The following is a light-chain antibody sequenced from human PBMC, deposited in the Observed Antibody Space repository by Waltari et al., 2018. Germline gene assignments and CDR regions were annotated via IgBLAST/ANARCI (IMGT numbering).Light chain of an antibody. CDR2: QNT. CDR3: QAWATGTDVI. Sequence: SYELTQPPSVSVSPGQTATITCSGDKLGDKDVCWYQQKPGQSPVVVIYQNTKLPSGIPERFSGSNSENTATLTISGTQAMDEADYYCQAWATGTDVIFGGGTKVTVL. CDR1: KLGDKD. J-gene: IGLJ2*01. V-gene: IGLV3-1*01.